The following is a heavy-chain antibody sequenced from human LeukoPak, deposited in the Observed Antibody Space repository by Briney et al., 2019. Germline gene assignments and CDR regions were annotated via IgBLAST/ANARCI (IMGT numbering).Heavy chain of an antibody. J-gene: IGHJ4*02. V-gene: IGHV3-64D*09. Sequence: PGGSLRLSCSASGFTFSSYAMHWVRQAPGKGLEYVSAISSNGGSTYYADSVKGRFTISRDNSKNTLYLQMSSLRAEDTAVYYCVGSIMITFGGVIANDYWGQGTLVTVSS. CDR2: ISSNGGST. CDR3: VGSIMITFGGVIANDY. CDR1: GFTFSSYA. D-gene: IGHD3-16*02.